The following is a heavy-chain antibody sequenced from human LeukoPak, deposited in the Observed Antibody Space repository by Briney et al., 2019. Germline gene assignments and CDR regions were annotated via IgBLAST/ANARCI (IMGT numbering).Heavy chain of an antibody. D-gene: IGHD3-22*01. CDR1: GGSINSGDYY. J-gene: IGHJ4*02. CDR3: ARVPTYYYDSSGYYHYED. V-gene: IGHV4-30-4*08. CDR2: IYYSGST. Sequence: SETLSLTCTVSGGSINSGDYYWSWIRQPPGKGLEWIGYIYYSGSTYYNPSLKSRVTISVDTSKNQFSLKLSSVTAADTAVYYCARVPTYYYDSSGYYHYEDWGQGTLVTVSS.